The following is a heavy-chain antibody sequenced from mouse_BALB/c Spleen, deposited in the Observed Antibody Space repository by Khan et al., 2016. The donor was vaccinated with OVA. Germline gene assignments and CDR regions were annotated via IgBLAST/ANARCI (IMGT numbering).Heavy chain of an antibody. V-gene: IGHV5-9-3*01. D-gene: IGHD1-1*01. CDR1: GFTFSTFA. CDR3: ARHNYGPFAY. CDR2: ISSGGDYI. J-gene: IGHJ3*01. Sequence: EVELVESGGDLVKPGGSLKLSCSASGFTFSTFAMSWVRQTPEKSLEWVATISSGGDYIYYQDSVKGRFTISRDNAKNTLYLQMSSLRSEDTAMYYCARHNYGPFAYWGQGTLVTVSA.